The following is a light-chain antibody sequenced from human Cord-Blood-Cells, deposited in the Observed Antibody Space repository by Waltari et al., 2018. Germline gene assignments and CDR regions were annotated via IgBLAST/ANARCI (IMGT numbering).Light chain of an antibody. CDR1: QSVSSN. CDR2: GAS. V-gene: IGKV3-15*01. Sequence: IVMTQSPATLSVSPGERATLSCRASQSVSSNLAWYQQKPGQAPRLLIYGASTRATGIPARFRGSGSGTEFTLTISSLQSEDFAVYYCQQYNNWPLTFGGGTKVEIK. CDR3: QQYNNWPLT. J-gene: IGKJ4*01.